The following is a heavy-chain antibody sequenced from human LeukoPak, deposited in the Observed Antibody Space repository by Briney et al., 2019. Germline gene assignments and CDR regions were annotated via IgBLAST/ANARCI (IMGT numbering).Heavy chain of an antibody. CDR3: ARDELGSWAYYYYYYGMDV. D-gene: IGHD6-13*01. V-gene: IGHV1-18*01. J-gene: IGHJ6*02. CDR1: GYTFTSYG. CDR2: ISTYNGNT. Sequence: ASVKVSCKASGYTFTSYGISWVRQAPGQGLEWMGWISTYNGNTHYAQKLQGRVTMTTDTSTSTAYMELRSLRSDDTAVYYCARDELGSWAYYYYYYGMDVWGQGTTVTVSS.